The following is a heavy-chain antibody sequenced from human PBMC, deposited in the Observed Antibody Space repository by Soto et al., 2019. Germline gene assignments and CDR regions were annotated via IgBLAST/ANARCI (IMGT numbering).Heavy chain of an antibody. V-gene: IGHV4-31*03. Sequence: PSETLSLTCTVSGGSISSGGYYWSWIRQHPGKGLEWIGYIYYSGSTYYNPSLKSRVTISVDTSKNQFSLKLSSVTAADTAVYYCARGQYGDYDGYYYYGMDVWGQGTTVTVSS. CDR1: GGSISSGGYY. D-gene: IGHD4-17*01. J-gene: IGHJ6*01. CDR3: ARGQYGDYDGYYYYGMDV. CDR2: IYYSGST.